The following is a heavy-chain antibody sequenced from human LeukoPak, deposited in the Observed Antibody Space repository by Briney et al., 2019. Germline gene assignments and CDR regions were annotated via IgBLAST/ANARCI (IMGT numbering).Heavy chain of an antibody. J-gene: IGHJ4*02. CDR3: ARDRPDGRTSFDY. V-gene: IGHV3-74*03. D-gene: IGHD1-14*01. CDR1: GFTFSSYS. Sequence: GGSLRLSCAASGFTFSSYSMHWVRQVAGKRLVWVSRINGDGRRITYADSVKGRFTISRDNAKNTLFLQMDSLRAEGTALYYCARDRPDGRTSFDYWGLGTLVTVSS. CDR2: INGDGRRI.